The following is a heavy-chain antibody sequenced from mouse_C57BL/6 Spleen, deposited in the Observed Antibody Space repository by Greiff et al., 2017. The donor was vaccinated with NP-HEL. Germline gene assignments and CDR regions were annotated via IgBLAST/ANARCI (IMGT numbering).Heavy chain of an antibody. D-gene: IGHD2-1*01. J-gene: IGHJ1*03. CDR2: INPSSGYT. CDR1: GYTFTSYT. CDR3: ARPLLLDDWYFDV. Sequence: QVQLQQSGAELARPGASVKMSCKASGYTFTSYTMHWVKQRPGQGLEWIGYINPSSGYTKYNQKFKDKATLTADKSSSTAYMQLSSLTSEDSAVYYCARPLLLDDWYFDVWGTGTTVTVSS. V-gene: IGHV1-4*01.